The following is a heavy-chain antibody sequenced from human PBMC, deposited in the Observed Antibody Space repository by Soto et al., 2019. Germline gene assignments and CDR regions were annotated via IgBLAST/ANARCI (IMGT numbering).Heavy chain of an antibody. V-gene: IGHV3-23*01. CDR2: ITSGDYP. Sequence: GGSMRLSCAASGFTFSNYAMTRVRKAPGKGLEWVSTITSGDYPFYGDTVKGRFTISRDNSKSTLYLQMNSLRAEDTAVYYCAKTDKFDSQSSGWANRFDYWGQGTLVTVSS. CDR1: GFTFSNYA. CDR3: AKTDKFDSQSSGWANRFDY. J-gene: IGHJ4*02. D-gene: IGHD6-19*01.